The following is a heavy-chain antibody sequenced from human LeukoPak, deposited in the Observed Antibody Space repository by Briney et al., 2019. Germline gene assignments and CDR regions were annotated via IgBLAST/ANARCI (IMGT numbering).Heavy chain of an antibody. CDR2: IRYDGSNK. J-gene: IGHJ4*02. Sequence: GGSLRLSCAAFGFTFSSYDMHWVRQPPGKGLEWVAFIRYDGSNKHYADSVKGRFTISRDNSKNTLYLQMNSLRAEDTAVYLCANLGMGIDYWGQETLVTVST. V-gene: IGHV3-30*02. CDR1: GFTFSSYD. CDR3: ANLGMGIDY. D-gene: IGHD7-27*01.